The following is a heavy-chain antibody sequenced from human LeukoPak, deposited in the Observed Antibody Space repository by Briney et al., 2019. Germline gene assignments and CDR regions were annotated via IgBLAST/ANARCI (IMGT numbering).Heavy chain of an antibody. CDR2: INPNTGGT. Sequence: GSVKVSCKASGYTFTGYYMHWVRQAPGQGLEWMGWINPNTGGTNCAQKFQGRVSLTRDTSVSTAYMELSGLRSDDMAMYYCARGGVVPAAWGTFDIWGQGTTVTVSS. CDR1: GYTFTGYY. V-gene: IGHV1-2*02. J-gene: IGHJ3*02. CDR3: ARGGVVPAAWGTFDI. D-gene: IGHD2-2*01.